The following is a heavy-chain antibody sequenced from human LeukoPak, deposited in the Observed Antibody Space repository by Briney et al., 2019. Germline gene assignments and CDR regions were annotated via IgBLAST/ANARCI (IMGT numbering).Heavy chain of an antibody. V-gene: IGHV3-7*01. CDR3: AKDYSFSNFN. D-gene: IGHD2-15*01. Sequence: GVSLRLSCAASGFMFPNHWMTWVRQAPGKGLEWVANINERGSETYYADYVKGRFTISRDNTKKSLFLQLNSLSVEDTAMYYCAKDYSFSNFNWGQGTLVTVSS. CDR1: GFMFPNHW. J-gene: IGHJ4*02. CDR2: INERGSET.